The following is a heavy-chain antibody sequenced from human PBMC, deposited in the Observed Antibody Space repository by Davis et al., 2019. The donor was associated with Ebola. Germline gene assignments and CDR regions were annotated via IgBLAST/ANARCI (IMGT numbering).Heavy chain of an antibody. Sequence: GESLKISCAASGFTVSSNYMSWVRQAPGKGLEWVSVIYSGGSIYYADSVKGRFTISRDNAKNSLYLQMNSLRAEDTAVYYCARDEATYSSSSLDYWGQGTLVTVSS. D-gene: IGHD6-13*01. CDR2: IYSGGSI. V-gene: IGHV3-66*01. CDR3: ARDEATYSSSSLDY. CDR1: GFTVSSNY. J-gene: IGHJ4*02.